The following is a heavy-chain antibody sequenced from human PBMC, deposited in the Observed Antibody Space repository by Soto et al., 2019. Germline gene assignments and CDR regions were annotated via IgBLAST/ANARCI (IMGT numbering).Heavy chain of an antibody. CDR1: GGSFSGYY. V-gene: IGHV4-34*01. Sequence: SETLSLTCAVYGGSFSGYYWSWIRQPPGKGLEWIGEINHSGSTNYNPSLKSRVTISVDTSKNQFSLKLSSVTAADTAVYYCARGASRFTATPPLDYWGQGTLVTVSS. D-gene: IGHD2-15*01. CDR3: ARGASRFTATPPLDY. J-gene: IGHJ4*02. CDR2: INHSGST.